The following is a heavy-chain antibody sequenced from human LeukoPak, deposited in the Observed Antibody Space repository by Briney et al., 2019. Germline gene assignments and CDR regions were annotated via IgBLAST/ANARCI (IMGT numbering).Heavy chain of an antibody. J-gene: IGHJ4*02. CDR2: IYYSGST. V-gene: IGHV4-39*01. CDR1: GGSISSSSYY. D-gene: IGHD3-3*01. Sequence: SETLSLTCTVSGGSISSSSYYWGWIRQPPGKGLEWIGSIYYSGSTYYNPSLKSRVTLSVDTSKNQFSLKLSPVTAADTAVYYCARIGLRANFDYWGQGTLVTVSS. CDR3: ARIGLRANFDY.